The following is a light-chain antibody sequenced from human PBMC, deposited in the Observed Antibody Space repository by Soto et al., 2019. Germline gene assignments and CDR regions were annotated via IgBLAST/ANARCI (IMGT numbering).Light chain of an antibody. V-gene: IGKV3-20*01. J-gene: IGKJ2*01. CDR1: QSVNNNY. CDR3: QQYGSSQYT. CDR2: GAS. Sequence: EIVLTQSPGTLSLSPGERATLSCRASQSVNNNYLAWYQQKPGQAPRLLIYGASSRATGIPDRFSGSGSGTAFTLTISRLEPEDLAVYYCQQYGSSQYTFGQGTKLEIK.